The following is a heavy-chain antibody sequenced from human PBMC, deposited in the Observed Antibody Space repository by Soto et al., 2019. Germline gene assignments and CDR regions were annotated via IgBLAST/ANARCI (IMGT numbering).Heavy chain of an antibody. CDR1: GVSISSNYY. CDR3: ARSFGWYAIDY. Sequence: QVLLQESGPGLVQPSGTLSLSCVVSGVSISSNYYWGWVRQPPGKGLEWLGDISHIGSVNYNPSLKSRVTISMDKSQNQFSRKVHSVTAADTAVYYWARSFGWYAIDYWGQGTLVIVSS. D-gene: IGHD6-19*01. V-gene: IGHV4-4*02. J-gene: IGHJ4*02. CDR2: ISHIGSV.